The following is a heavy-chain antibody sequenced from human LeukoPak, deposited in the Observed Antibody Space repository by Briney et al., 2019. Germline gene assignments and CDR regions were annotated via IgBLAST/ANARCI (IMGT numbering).Heavy chain of an antibody. CDR1: GYTFTSYY. Sequence: GASVKVSCKASGYTFTSYYMHWVRQAPGQGLEWMGIINPSGGSTSYAQKFQGRVTMTRDTSTSTVYMELSSLRSEDTAVYYCARHSWELRFYYGMDVWGQGTTVTVSS. V-gene: IGHV1-46*01. D-gene: IGHD1-26*01. CDR3: ARHSWELRFYYGMDV. J-gene: IGHJ6*02. CDR2: INPSGGST.